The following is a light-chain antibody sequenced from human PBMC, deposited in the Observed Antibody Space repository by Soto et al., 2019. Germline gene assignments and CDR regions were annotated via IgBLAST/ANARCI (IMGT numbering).Light chain of an antibody. Sequence: QSVLTQPASVSGSPGQSITISCTGTSSDVGAYNYVSWYQQHPGKAPKLMIYEVSNRPSGVSDRFSGSRSGNTASLTISGLQAEDESDYYCCSYAGSSYYVFGSGTKLTVL. CDR1: SSDVGAYNY. J-gene: IGLJ1*01. V-gene: IGLV2-14*01. CDR3: CSYAGSSYYV. CDR2: EVS.